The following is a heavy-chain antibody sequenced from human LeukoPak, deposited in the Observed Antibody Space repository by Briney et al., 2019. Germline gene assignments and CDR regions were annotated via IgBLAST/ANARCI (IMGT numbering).Heavy chain of an antibody. CDR3: ARSYDSSGYNS. CDR2: IYPGDSDT. D-gene: IGHD3-22*01. CDR1: GNKFTSYW. J-gene: IGHJ5*02. V-gene: IGHV5-51*01. Sequence: GLSLQISSKGSGNKFTSYWIAWARQMPGKGLEWMGIIYPGDSDTRYSPSFQGQVTISADKSISTAYLQWSSLKASDTAMHYCARSYDSSGYNSWGKVTLFTVSS.